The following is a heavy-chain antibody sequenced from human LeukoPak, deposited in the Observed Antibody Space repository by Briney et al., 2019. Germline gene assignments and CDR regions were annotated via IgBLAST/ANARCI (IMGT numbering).Heavy chain of an antibody. CDR3: AKDRYSYAFEYSDS. Sequence: GGSLRLSCAASGFTFSSYGMHWVRQAPGKGLDWVAVISNDGSKKYYADSVKGRFTISRDNSKNTLSLQVSSPRAEDTAVYYCAKDRYSYAFEYSDSWGQGTLVTVSS. CDR1: GFTFSSYG. D-gene: IGHD5-18*01. J-gene: IGHJ4*02. CDR2: ISNDGSKK. V-gene: IGHV3-30*18.